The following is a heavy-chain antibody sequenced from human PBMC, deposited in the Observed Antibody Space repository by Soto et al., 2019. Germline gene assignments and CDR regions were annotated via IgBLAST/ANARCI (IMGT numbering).Heavy chain of an antibody. D-gene: IGHD3-3*01. CDR1: GFTFSSYG. CDR3: AKDQGGFTIFGVVDLMLYGMDV. V-gene: IGHV3-30*18. J-gene: IGHJ6*02. Sequence: GGSLRLSCAASGFTFSSYGMHWVRQAPGKGLEWVAVISYDGSNKYYVDSVKGRFTISRDNSKNTLYLQMNSLRAEDTAVYYCAKDQGGFTIFGVVDLMLYGMDVWGQGTTVTVSS. CDR2: ISYDGSNK.